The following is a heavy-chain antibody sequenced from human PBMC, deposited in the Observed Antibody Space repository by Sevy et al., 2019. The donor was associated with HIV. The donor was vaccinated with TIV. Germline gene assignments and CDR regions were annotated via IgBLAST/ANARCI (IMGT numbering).Heavy chain of an antibody. V-gene: IGHV3-9*01. J-gene: IGHJ6*02. CDR2: ISWNSGSI. Sequence: GGSLRLSCAASGFSFHEYAMHWVRQAPGKGLEWVAGISWNSGSIGYADSVKGRFTISRDNARQSIHLQMNSLRADDTALYYCANDINRGCDGLSCYSYYFYYYGLDVWGQGTTVTVSS. D-gene: IGHD2-2*01. CDR3: ANDINRGCDGLSCYSYYFYYYGLDV. CDR1: GFSFHEYA.